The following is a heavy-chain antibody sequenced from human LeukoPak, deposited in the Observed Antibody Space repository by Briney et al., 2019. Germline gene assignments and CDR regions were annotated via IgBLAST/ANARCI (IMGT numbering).Heavy chain of an antibody. J-gene: IGHJ5*02. V-gene: IGHV4-59*02. Sequence: SETLSLTCTVSGGSVSSHYWSWIRQPPGKGLEWIGYIYYSGSTNYNPSLKSRVTISVDTSKNQFSLKLSSVTAADTAVYYCARDSRYYDFWSGYLRTGRFDPWGQGTLVAVSS. D-gene: IGHD3-3*01. CDR1: GGSVSSHY. CDR3: ARDSRYYDFWSGYLRTGRFDP. CDR2: IYYSGST.